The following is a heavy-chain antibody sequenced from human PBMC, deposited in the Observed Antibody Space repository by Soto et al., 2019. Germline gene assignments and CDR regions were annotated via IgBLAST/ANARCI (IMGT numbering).Heavy chain of an antibody. D-gene: IGHD3-16*01. Sequence: QVQLVQSGDEVKKPGASVKVSCKASGYIFVNYGIAWVRQAPGQGLEWMGWFSPYTGNTHSASKVQGRLTMTTDTSTSTAYMDLGSLTSDDTAVYYCVMVDNYVTPTPQDVWGQGTLVTVSS. J-gene: IGHJ4*03. CDR2: FSPYTGNT. CDR3: VMVDNYVTPTPQDV. CDR1: GYIFVNYG. V-gene: IGHV1-18*01.